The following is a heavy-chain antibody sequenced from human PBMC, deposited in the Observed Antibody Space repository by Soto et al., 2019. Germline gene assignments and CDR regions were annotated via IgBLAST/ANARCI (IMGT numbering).Heavy chain of an antibody. Sequence: QVQLVESGGGLVKPGGSLRLSCAASGFTFSDYYMSWIRQAPGKGLEWVSYISSSGSTIYYADSVKGRFTISRDNAKNSLYLQMNSLRAEDTAVYYCARVRYCSGGSCFAYYYYMDVWGKGTTVTVSS. CDR1: GFTFSDYY. D-gene: IGHD2-15*01. V-gene: IGHV3-11*01. CDR2: ISSSGSTI. J-gene: IGHJ6*03. CDR3: ARVRYCSGGSCFAYYYYMDV.